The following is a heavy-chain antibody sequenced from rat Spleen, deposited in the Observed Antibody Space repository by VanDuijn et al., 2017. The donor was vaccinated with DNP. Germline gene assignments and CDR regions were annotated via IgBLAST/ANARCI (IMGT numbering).Heavy chain of an antibody. Sequence: EVQLVESGGGPVQPGRSLKLSCVASGFIFSNYWMTWIRQAPGKGLEWVASISNTGDNTYYSDSVKGRFSLSRDNPKGTLYLQMSKLGSEDTAIYYCTRGPNYGIYPDYFDYWGQGVMVTVSS. D-gene: IGHD1-11*01. CDR3: TRGPNYGIYPDYFDY. CDR2: ISNTGDNT. CDR1: GFIFSNYW. V-gene: IGHV5-31*01. J-gene: IGHJ2*01.